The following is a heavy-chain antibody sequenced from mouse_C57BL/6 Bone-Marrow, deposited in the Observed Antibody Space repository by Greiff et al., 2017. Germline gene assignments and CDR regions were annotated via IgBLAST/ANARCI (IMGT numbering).Heavy chain of an antibody. CDR2: IDPSDSYT. Sequence: QVQLQQPGAELVKPGASVKLSCKASGYTFTSYWMQWVKQRPGQGLEWIGEIDPSDSYTNYNQKFKGKATLTVDTSSSTAYMQLSSLTSEDSAVYSCARDDYDVYYTMDYWGQGTSVTVSS. J-gene: IGHJ4*01. V-gene: IGHV1-50*01. CDR1: GYTFTSYW. D-gene: IGHD2-4*01. CDR3: ARDDYDVYYTMDY.